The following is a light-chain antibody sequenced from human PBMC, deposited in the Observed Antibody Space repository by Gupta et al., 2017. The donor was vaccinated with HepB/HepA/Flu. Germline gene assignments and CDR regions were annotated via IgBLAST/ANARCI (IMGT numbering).Light chain of an antibody. J-gene: IGKJ1*01. CDR2: DAS. CDR3: QQRSDWPRT. Sequence: EIVLTQSPATLPLSPRERATLSCRASQSVNSFLGWYQQKPGQAPRLLIYDASNRATGIPARFSGSGSGTDFTLTISSLEPEDFAVYYCQQRSDWPRTFGQGTKVEIK. CDR1: QSVNSF. V-gene: IGKV3-11*01.